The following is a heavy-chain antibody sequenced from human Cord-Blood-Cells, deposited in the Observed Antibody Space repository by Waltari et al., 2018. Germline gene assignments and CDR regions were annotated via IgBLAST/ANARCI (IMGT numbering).Heavy chain of an antibody. J-gene: IGHJ4*02. CDR1: GFTVSSNY. Sequence: EVQLVESGGGLIQPGGSLRLSCAASGFTVSSNYMSWVRQAPGKGRGWVSVIYSGGSTYYADSVKGRFTISRDNSKNTLYLQMNSLRAEDTAVYYCARGGSANHSSSWFDYWGQGTLVTVSS. V-gene: IGHV3-53*01. CDR3: ARGGSANHSSSWFDY. D-gene: IGHD6-13*01. CDR2: IYSGGST.